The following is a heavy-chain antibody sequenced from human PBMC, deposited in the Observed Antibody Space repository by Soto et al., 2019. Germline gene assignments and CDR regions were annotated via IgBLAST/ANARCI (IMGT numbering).Heavy chain of an antibody. CDR2: IYYSGTT. Sequence: SETLSRTCTVSGGSIRTGGYYWSWIRQHPGKGLECIGYIYYSGTTYYNPSLKSRITISVDASKSQFSLKLSSVTAADTAVYYCATNGGYYDTSGPKYFPHWGLGTLVTVSS. V-gene: IGHV4-31*03. CDR1: GGSIRTGGYY. D-gene: IGHD3-10*01. CDR3: ATNGGYYDTSGPKYFPH. J-gene: IGHJ1*01.